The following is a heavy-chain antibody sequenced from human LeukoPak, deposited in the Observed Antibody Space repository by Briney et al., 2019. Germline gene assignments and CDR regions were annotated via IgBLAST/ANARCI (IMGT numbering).Heavy chain of an antibody. V-gene: IGHV3-11*04. CDR2: ISSSGSTI. CDR3: AKSPTTLGYYYYGMDV. D-gene: IGHD1-1*01. CDR1: GFAFSDYY. J-gene: IGHJ6*02. Sequence: GGSLRLSCAASGFAFSDYYMSWIRQAPGKGLEWVSYISSSGSTIYYADSVKGRFTISRDNAKNSLYLQMNSLRAEDTAVYYCAKSPTTLGYYYYGMDVWGQGTTVTVSS.